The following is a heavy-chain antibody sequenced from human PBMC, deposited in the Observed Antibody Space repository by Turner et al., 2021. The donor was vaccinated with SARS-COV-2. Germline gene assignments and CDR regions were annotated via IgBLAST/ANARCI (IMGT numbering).Heavy chain of an antibody. J-gene: IGHJ5*02. CDR1: GGSFSGYY. CDR2: VSNRGST. V-gene: IGHV4-34*01. CDR3: ARFFSANFWSGSSWFDP. Sequence: QLLLQQCVSGLLKPSETLSLTCAVFGGSFSGYYWSLIRQPPGKGLEWIGEVSNRGSTNYNPTLKSRDTITEETTKNQYTQKLSSVTAADTAVYYCARFFSANFWSGSSWFDPWGQGTLVTVSS. D-gene: IGHD3-3*01.